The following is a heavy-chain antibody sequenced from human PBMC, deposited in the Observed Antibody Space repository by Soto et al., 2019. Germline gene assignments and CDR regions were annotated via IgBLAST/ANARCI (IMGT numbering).Heavy chain of an antibody. V-gene: IGHV4-34*01. CDR2: INHSGST. CDR3: ARASNKRGYSSGPDF. Sequence: QVQLQQWGAGLLKPSETLSLSCAVYGGSFSGYYWSWIRQPPGKGLEWIGEINHSGSTNYNPSLKSRVPLSVDTSKTQFSLTVIAVTAADTPVYYCARASNKRGYSSGPDFWGQVILVTVSS. D-gene: IGHD5-18*01. J-gene: IGHJ4*02. CDR1: GGSFSGYY.